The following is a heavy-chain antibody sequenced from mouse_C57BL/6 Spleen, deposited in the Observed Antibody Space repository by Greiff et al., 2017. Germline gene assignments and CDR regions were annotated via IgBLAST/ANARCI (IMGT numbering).Heavy chain of an antibody. CDR1: GFTFTNYW. CDR3: ADVGSFDY. D-gene: IGHD1-2*01. CDR2: IRLKSDNYAT. Sequence: EVQLVESGGGLVQPGGSVKLSCVASGFTFTNYWMNWVRQSPEKGLEWVAQIRLKSDNYATHYAESVKGRFTISRDDSKSSVYLQMNNLRAEDTGIYYCADVGSFDYWGQGTTLTVSS. J-gene: IGHJ2*01. V-gene: IGHV6-3*01.